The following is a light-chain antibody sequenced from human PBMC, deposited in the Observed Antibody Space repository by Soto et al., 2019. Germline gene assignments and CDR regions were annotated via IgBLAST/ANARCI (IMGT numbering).Light chain of an antibody. CDR2: EVS. J-gene: IGLJ2*01. CDR3: CSYAGSTTRVL. Sequence: QPVLTQPASVSGSPGQSIIISCTGTSSDVDTYKYVSWYQQHPGKAPKLMIYEVSHRPSGVSDRFSGSKSGNTASLTISGLQAEDEADYYCCSYAGSTTRVLFGGGTQLTVL. CDR1: SSDVDTYKY. V-gene: IGLV2-14*01.